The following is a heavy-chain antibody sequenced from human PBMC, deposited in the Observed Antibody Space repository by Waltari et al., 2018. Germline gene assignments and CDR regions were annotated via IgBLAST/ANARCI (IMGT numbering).Heavy chain of an antibody. CDR3: GRDSTYPDVCLDP. CDR1: GGSIRTSRYY. J-gene: IGHJ5*02. CDR2: VYYSGAA. V-gene: IGHV4-39*07. D-gene: IGHD3-3*02. Sequence: QLQLQESGPGLVKPSETLSLTCTVSGGSIRTSRYYWGWIRQPPGKGVGWIGSVYYSGAACYSPSLKSRVTRVVDTSKNQLSLTLSSVTVADTAVYYCGRDSTYPDVCLDPWGQGTLVTVSP.